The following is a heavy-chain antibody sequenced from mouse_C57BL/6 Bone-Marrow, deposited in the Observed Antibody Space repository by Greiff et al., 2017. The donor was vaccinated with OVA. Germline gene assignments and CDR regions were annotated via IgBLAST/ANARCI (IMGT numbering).Heavy chain of an antibody. D-gene: IGHD3-2*02. V-gene: IGHV1-42*01. CDR1: GYSFTGYY. CDR3: AGQLRLAWFAY. Sequence: EVQLQQSGPELVKPGASVKISCKASGYSFTGYYMNWVKQSPEKSLEWIGEINPSTGGTTYNQKFKAKATLTVDKSSSTAYMQLKSLTSEDSAVYYCAGQLRLAWFAYWGQGTLVTVSA. CDR2: INPSTGGT. J-gene: IGHJ3*01.